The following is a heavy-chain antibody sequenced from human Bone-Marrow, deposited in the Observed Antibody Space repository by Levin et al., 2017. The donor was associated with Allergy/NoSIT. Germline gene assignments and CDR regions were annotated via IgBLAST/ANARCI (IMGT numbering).Heavy chain of an antibody. CDR1: GGSISDYY. V-gene: IGHV4-59*01. CDR2: IYYIGTT. J-gene: IGHJ4*02. CDR3: GRTHPEGHSHY. Sequence: SETLSLTCTVSGGSISDYYWSWIRQPPGKGLEWIGYIYYIGTTKYNPSLQSRVTITVDASKNQFSLKMTSVTAADTADYYCGRTHPEGHSHYWGQGTLVSVSS.